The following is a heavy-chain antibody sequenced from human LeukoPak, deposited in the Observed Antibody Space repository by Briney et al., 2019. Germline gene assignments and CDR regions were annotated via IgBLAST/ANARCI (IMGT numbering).Heavy chain of an antibody. V-gene: IGHV3-11*04. D-gene: IGHD3-16*01. CDR2: ISSSSSTI. J-gene: IGHJ3*01. CDR3: VRVGGAFDL. Sequence: GGSLRLSCAASGFTFSDYNMRWIRQAPGKGLEWISYISSSSSTIYYADSVKGRFTISRDNAKKSLYMQMNSLRAEDTAVYYCVRVGGAFDLWGQGTRVSVSS. CDR1: GFTFSDYN.